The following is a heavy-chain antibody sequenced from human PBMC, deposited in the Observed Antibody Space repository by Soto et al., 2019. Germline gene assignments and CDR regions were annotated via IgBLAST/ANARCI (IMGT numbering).Heavy chain of an antibody. CDR1: GLTFSSCA. Sequence: GGSRRLSSAAAGLTFSSCAMSWVRRAPGLQMEWVSPVTSDADTTYHADSVMGRLTCCRGNAKNTLHLQMNSLGAEDTAVYYCASNYAYAEGYYFYGIDVWGQGTTVTV. J-gene: IGHJ6*02. V-gene: IGHV3-23*01. D-gene: IGHD3-16*01. CDR3: ASNYAYAEGYYFYGIDV. CDR2: VTSDADTT.